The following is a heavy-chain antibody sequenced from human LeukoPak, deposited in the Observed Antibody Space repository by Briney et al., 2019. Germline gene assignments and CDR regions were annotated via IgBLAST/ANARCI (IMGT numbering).Heavy chain of an antibody. CDR2: IIPILGIA. CDR3: ARSGVVPAAPGGIMITFGGVIVPTFDY. D-gene: IGHD3-16*02. Sequence: SVKVSCKASGGTFSSYAISWVRQAPGQGLEWMGRIIPILGIANYAQKFQGRVTITADKSTSTAYTELSSLRSEDTAVYYCARSGVVPAAPGGIMITFGGVIVPTFDYWGQGTLVTVSS. V-gene: IGHV1-69*04. J-gene: IGHJ4*02. CDR1: GGTFSSYA.